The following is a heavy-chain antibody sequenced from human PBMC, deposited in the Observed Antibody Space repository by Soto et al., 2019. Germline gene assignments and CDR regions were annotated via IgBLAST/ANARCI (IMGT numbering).Heavy chain of an antibody. J-gene: IGHJ4*02. CDR2: IMPIFRTP. Sequence: SVKVSCKASGDTFSSYAFSWVRQAPGQGLEWMGGIMPIFRTPDYAQKFQGRVTITADESTSTAYMELSSLRSEDTAVYYCARDGPPTDYWGQGTLVTVSS. CDR3: ARDGPPTDY. V-gene: IGHV1-69*13. CDR1: GDTFSSYA.